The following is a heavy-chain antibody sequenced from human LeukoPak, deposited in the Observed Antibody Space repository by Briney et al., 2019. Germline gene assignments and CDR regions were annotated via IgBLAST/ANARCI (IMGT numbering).Heavy chain of an antibody. CDR1: GFTFSSYA. J-gene: IGHJ6*02. V-gene: IGHV3-23*01. CDR2: ISGGGGNT. CDR3: ARDDITMVRGALYYYNGMDV. Sequence: GGSLRLSCAASGFTFSSYAMSWVRQAPGKGLEWVSAISGGGGNTYYADSVKGRFTISRDNSKNTLYLQMNSLRAEDAAVYYCARDDITMVRGALYYYNGMDVWGQGTTVTVSS. D-gene: IGHD3-10*01.